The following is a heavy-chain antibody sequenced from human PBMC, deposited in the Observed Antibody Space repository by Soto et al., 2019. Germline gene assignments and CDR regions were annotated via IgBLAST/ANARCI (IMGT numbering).Heavy chain of an antibody. D-gene: IGHD3-10*02. CDR1: GYTFTAYY. V-gene: IGHV1-2*02. CDR3: ARNMDYYYRRGSGNGHGV. Sequence: QVQLVQSGAEVKEPGDSVRVSCEASGYTFTAYYIHWVRRAPGQGLEWMGWINPKFGDTTYAQDFQGRVSMTRDMSISTVYMELSSLTSDDTAIYYCARNMDYYYRRGSGNGHGVWGQGTTVTVFS. J-gene: IGHJ6*02. CDR2: INPKFGDT.